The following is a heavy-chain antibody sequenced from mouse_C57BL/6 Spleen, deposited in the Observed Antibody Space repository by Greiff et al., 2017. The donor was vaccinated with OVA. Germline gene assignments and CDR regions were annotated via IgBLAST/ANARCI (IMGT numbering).Heavy chain of an antibody. Sequence: VQLQQSGAELAKPGASVKLSCKASGYTFISYWMHWVKQRPGQGLVWIGYINPSSGYTKYNQKFKDKATLTADKSSSTAYMQLSSLTYEDSAVYYCASITTVVEGEYAMDYWGQGTSVTVSS. D-gene: IGHD1-1*01. J-gene: IGHJ4*01. CDR3: ASITTVVEGEYAMDY. CDR1: GYTFISYW. V-gene: IGHV1-7*01. CDR2: INPSSGYT.